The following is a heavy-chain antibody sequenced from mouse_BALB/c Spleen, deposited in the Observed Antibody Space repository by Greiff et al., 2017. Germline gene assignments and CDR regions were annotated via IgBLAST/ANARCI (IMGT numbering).Heavy chain of an antibody. V-gene: IGHV6-6*02. J-gene: IGHJ4*01. CDR3: TRGFYAMDY. CDR1: GFTFSNYW. CDR2: IRLKSNNYAT. Sequence: DVKLQESGGGLVQPGGSMKLSCVASGFTFSNYWMNWVRQSPEKGLEWVAEIRLKSNNYATHYAESVKGRFTISRDDSKSSVYLQMNNLRAEDTGIYYCTRGFYAMDYWGQGTSVTVSS.